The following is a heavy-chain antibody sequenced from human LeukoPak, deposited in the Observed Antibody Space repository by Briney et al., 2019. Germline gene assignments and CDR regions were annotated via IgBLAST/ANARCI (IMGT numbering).Heavy chain of an antibody. CDR2: INHSGST. CDR1: GGSFSGYY. CDR3: ARGTAAVKIDP. J-gene: IGHJ5*02. V-gene: IGHV4-34*01. Sequence: SETLSLTCAVYGGSFSGYYWSWIRQPPGKGLEWIGEINHSGSTNYNPSLKSRVTISVDTSKNQFSLKLSSVTAADTAVYYCARGTAAVKIDPWGQGTLVTVSS. D-gene: IGHD6-13*01.